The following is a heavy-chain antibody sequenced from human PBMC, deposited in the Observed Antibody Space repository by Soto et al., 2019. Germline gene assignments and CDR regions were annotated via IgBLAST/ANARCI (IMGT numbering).Heavy chain of an antibody. CDR2: ISGSGGST. J-gene: IGHJ4*02. CDR3: AKDRGDYIYYFDY. CDR1: GFTFSSYA. D-gene: IGHD4-17*01. Sequence: PGGSLRLSCAASGFTFSSYAMSWVRQAPGKGLEWVLAISGSGGSTYYADSVKGRFTISRDNSKNTLYLQMNSLRAEDTAVYYCAKDRGDYIYYFDYWGQGTLVTVSS. V-gene: IGHV3-23*01.